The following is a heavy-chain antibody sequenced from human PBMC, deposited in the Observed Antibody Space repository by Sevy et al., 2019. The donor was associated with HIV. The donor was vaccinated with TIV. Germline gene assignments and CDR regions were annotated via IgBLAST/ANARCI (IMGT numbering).Heavy chain of an antibody. CDR1: GFTFSDYY. J-gene: IGHJ4*02. V-gene: IGHV3-11*01. D-gene: IGHD6-19*01. CDR3: AICIAVAGTFDY. CDR2: ISSSGSTI. Sequence: GGSLRLSCAASGFTFSDYYMSWILQAPGKGLEWVSYISSSGSTIYYADSVKGRFTISRDNAKNSLYLQMNSRRAEDTAVYYCAICIAVAGTFDYWGQGTLVTVSS.